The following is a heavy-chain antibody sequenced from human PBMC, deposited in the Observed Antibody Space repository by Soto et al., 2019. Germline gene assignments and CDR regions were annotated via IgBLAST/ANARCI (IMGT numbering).Heavy chain of an antibody. J-gene: IGHJ4*02. CDR1: GFTFSSYA. CDR2: ISYDGSNK. Sequence: QVQLVESGGGVVQPGRSLRFSCAASGFTFSSYAMHWVRQAPGKGLEWVAVISYDGSNKYYADSVKGRFTISRDNSKNPLYLQMNSLRAEDTAVYYCARDAGGMTTAQPAYWGQGTLVTVSS. V-gene: IGHV3-30-3*01. D-gene: IGHD4-17*01. CDR3: ARDAGGMTTAQPAY.